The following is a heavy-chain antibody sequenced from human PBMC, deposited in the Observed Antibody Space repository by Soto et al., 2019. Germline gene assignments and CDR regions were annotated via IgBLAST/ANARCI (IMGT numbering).Heavy chain of an antibody. CDR3: AKEEYWSGSYFSDY. Sequence: QVQLVESGGGVVQPGRSLILSCAASGFTFSNYGMHWVRQSPGKGLEWVAAISYDGSNVYYADSGKGRFTISRDNSKNTLDLQMNSLRAEDTAVYYGAKEEYWSGSYFSDYWGQGTLVTVSS. D-gene: IGHD1-26*01. J-gene: IGHJ4*02. CDR1: GFTFSNYG. CDR2: ISYDGSNV. V-gene: IGHV3-30*18.